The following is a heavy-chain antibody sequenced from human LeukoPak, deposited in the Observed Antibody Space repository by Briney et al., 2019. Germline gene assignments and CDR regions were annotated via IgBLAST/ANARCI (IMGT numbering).Heavy chain of an antibody. V-gene: IGHV3-23*01. D-gene: IGHD4-17*01. J-gene: IGHJ5*02. Sequence: PGGSLRLSCAASRFTISSYAMSWVRQAPGKGLEWVSGISGSSGSTYYADSVKGRFTIARDKSKNTVYLQMNSLRAEDTAVYYCAKVGPLYGDYGGWFDPWGQGTLVTVSS. CDR2: ISGSSGST. CDR3: AKVGPLYGDYGGWFDP. CDR1: RFTISSYA.